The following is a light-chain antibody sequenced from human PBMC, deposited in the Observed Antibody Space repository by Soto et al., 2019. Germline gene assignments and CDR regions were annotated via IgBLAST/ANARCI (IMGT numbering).Light chain of an antibody. V-gene: IGLV2-14*03. Sequence: QSVLTQPASVSGSPGQSITISCTGTSSDVGGYNYVSWYQHHPGKAPKLMIYDVSTRPSGVSNRFSGSKSGNTASLTISGLQAEDEGDYYCSSYRSSSTVILGGGTKLTVL. J-gene: IGLJ2*01. CDR2: DVS. CDR3: SSYRSSSTVI. CDR1: SSDVGGYNY.